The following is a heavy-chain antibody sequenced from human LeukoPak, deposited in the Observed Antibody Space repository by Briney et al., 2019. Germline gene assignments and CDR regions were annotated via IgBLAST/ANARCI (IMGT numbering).Heavy chain of an antibody. CDR1: GFTFSDYY. CDR3: ARMSGSGYADAFDI. D-gene: IGHD5-12*01. V-gene: IGHV3-11*01. Sequence: GGSLRLSCAASGFTFSDYYMSWIRQAPGEGLEWVSYISSSGSTIYYADSVKGRFTISRDNAKNSLYLQMNSLRAEDTAVYYCARMSGSGYADAFDIWGQGTMVTVSS. J-gene: IGHJ3*02. CDR2: ISSSGSTI.